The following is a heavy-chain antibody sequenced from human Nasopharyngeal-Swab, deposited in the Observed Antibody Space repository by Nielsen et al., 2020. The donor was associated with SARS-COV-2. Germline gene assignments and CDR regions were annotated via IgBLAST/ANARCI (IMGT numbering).Heavy chain of an antibody. J-gene: IGHJ4*02. CDR2: INPSGGST. V-gene: IGHV1-46*01. CDR3: ARPTSPYYFDY. CDR1: GCTFTSYY. Sequence: ASVKVSCKASGCTFTSYYMHWVRQAPGQGLEWMGIINPSGGSTSYAQKFQGRVTMTRDTSTSTVYMELSSLRSEDTAVYYCARPTSPYYFDYWGQGTLVTVSS.